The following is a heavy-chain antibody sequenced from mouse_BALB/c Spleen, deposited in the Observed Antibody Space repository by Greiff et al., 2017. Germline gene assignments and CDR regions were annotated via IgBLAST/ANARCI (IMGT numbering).Heavy chain of an antibody. CDR1: GYTFTDYN. J-gene: IGHJ1*01. V-gene: IGHV1S29*02. Sequence: EVQGVESGPELVKPGASVKISCKASGYTFTDYNMHWVKQSHGKSLEWIGYIYPYNGGTGYNQKFKSKATLTVDNSSSTAYMELRSLTSEDSAVYYCARNYDYDWYFDVWGAGTTVTVSS. D-gene: IGHD2-4*01. CDR2: IYPYNGGT. CDR3: ARNYDYDWYFDV.